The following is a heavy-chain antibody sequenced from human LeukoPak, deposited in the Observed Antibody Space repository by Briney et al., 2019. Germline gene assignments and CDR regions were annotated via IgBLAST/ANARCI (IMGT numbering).Heavy chain of an antibody. J-gene: IGHJ4*02. CDR3: SLTVAESSVDY. D-gene: IGHD6-19*01. CDR2: INPSGGST. Sequence: GASVKVSCKASGYTLTSYYIHWVRQAPGQGLEWMGVINPSGGSTSYAQKFQGRVTMTRDTSTSTVYMELSSLRSEDTAVYYCSLTVAESSVDYWGQGTLVTVSS. V-gene: IGHV1-46*03. CDR1: GYTLTSYY.